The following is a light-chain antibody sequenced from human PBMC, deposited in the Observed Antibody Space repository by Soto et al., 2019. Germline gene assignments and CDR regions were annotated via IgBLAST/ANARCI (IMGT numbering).Light chain of an antibody. V-gene: IGKV3-11*01. CDR1: QSVFSS. J-gene: IGKJ5*01. CDR2: DAS. Sequence: EIVLTQSPGTLSLSPGERATLSCRASQSVFSSLAWYQQKPGQAPRLLIYDASNRATGIPARFSGSGSGTDFTLTISSLEPEDFAVYYCQHRGAFGQGTRLEI. CDR3: QHRGA.